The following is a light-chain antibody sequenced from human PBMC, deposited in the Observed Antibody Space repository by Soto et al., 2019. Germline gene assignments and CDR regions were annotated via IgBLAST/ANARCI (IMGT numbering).Light chain of an antibody. Sequence: EIVMTQSPATLSVSPGERGTVSCRASQSVSSNLAWYQQKPGQAPRLLIYGASTRATGIPARFSGSRSGTEFTLTISSLQTEDFAVYYCQQYNNWRGTFGQGTKVEIK. CDR3: QQYNNWRGT. V-gene: IGKV3-15*01. CDR2: GAS. CDR1: QSVSSN. J-gene: IGKJ1*01.